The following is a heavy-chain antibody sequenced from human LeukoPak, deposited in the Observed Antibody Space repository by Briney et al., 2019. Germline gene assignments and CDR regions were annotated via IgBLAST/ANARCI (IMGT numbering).Heavy chain of an antibody. V-gene: IGHV3-23*01. Sequence: PGGSLRLSCAASGFTFSSYAMSWVRQAPGKGLEWVSAISGSGGSTYYADSAKGRFTISRDNSKNTLYLQMNSLRAEDTAVYYCAKLYVWGSYRPYYFDYWGQGTLVTVSS. CDR2: ISGSGGST. J-gene: IGHJ4*02. D-gene: IGHD3-16*02. CDR1: GFTFSSYA. CDR3: AKLYVWGSYRPYYFDY.